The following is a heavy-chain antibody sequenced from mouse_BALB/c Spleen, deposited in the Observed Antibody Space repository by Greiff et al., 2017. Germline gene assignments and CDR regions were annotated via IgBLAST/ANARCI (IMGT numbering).Heavy chain of an antibody. J-gene: IGHJ2*01. D-gene: IGHD2-1*01. CDR3: ARRGNYDY. V-gene: IGHV1-82*01. Sequence: QVQLQQSGPELVKPGASVKISCKASGYAFSSSWMNWVKQRPGQGLEWIGRIYPGDGDTNYNGKFKGKATLTADKSSSTAYMQLSSLTSVDSAVYFCARRGNYDYWGQGTTLTVSS. CDR1: GYAFSSSW. CDR2: IYPGDGDT.